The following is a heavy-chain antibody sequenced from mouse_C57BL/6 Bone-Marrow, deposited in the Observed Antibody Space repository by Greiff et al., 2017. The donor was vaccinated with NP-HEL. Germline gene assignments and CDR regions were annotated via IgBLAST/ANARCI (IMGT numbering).Heavy chain of an antibody. CDR1: GYSFTGYY. CDR2: INPSTGGT. J-gene: IGHJ2*01. Sequence: VQLQQSGPELVKPGASVKISCKASGYSFTGYYMNWVKQSPEKSLEWIGEINPSTGGTTYNQKFKAKATLTVDKSSSTAYMQLKSLTSEDSAVYYWARSEYYGSSEDYWGQGTTLTVSS. V-gene: IGHV1-42*01. CDR3: ARSEYYGSSEDY. D-gene: IGHD1-1*01.